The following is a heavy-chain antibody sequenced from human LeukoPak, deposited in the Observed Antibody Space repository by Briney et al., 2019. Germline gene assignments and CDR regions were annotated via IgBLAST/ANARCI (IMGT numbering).Heavy chain of an antibody. D-gene: IGHD2-2*01. CDR3: AKDYLGYCSSTSCHDAFDI. J-gene: IGHJ3*02. CDR2: IRYDGSNK. CDR1: GFTFSSYG. Sequence: PGGSLRLSCAASGFTFSSYGMHWVRQAPGKGLEWVAFIRYDGSNKYYADSVKGRFTISRDNSKNTLYLQMNSLRAEDTAVYYCAKDYLGYCSSTSCHDAFDIWGQGTMATVSS. V-gene: IGHV3-30*02.